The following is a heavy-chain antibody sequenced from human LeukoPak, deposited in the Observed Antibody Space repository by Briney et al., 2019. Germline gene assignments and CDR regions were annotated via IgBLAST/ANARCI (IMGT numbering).Heavy chain of an antibody. V-gene: IGHV3-53*01. CDR1: GFTFSTYA. CDR2: IYSGGST. D-gene: IGHD2-21*02. CDR3: ARALPCGGDCYSFDY. Sequence: GGSLRLSCAASGFTFSTYAMNWVRQAPGKGLEWVSVIYSGGSTYYADSVKGRFTISRDNSKNTLYLPMNSLRAEDTAVYYCARALPCGGDCYSFDYWGQGTLVTVSS. J-gene: IGHJ4*02.